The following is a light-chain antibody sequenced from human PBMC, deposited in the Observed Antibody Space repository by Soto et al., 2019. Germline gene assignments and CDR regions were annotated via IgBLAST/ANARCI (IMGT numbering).Light chain of an antibody. J-gene: IGLJ2*01. CDR2: RNN. CDR1: SSNIGSNY. Sequence: QSVLTQPPSASGTPGQRVTISCSGSSSNIGSNYVYWYQQLPGTAPKLLIYRNNQRPSGVPDRFSGSKSGTSAFLAISGLRSEDEADYYCAAWDDSLSGPGFGGGTKLTVL. V-gene: IGLV1-47*01. CDR3: AAWDDSLSGPG.